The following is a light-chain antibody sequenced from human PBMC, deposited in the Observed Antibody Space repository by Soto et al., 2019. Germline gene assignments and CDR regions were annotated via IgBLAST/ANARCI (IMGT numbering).Light chain of an antibody. Sequence: EIVLTQSPATLSLSPGESATLSCRASQSVRSFLAWYQQKPGLPPRLLIYDASKRATGIPARFTGSGSGRDFPLTISSLEPEDFAVYYCQKRSQWPPEGTFGPGTKVDIK. V-gene: IGKV3-11*02. CDR2: DAS. CDR1: QSVRSF. CDR3: QKRSQWPPEGT. J-gene: IGKJ3*01.